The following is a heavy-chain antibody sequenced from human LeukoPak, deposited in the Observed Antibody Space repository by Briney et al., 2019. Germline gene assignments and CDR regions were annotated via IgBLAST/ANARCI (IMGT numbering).Heavy chain of an antibody. D-gene: IGHD3-10*01. CDR1: GFTFSTFA. J-gene: IGHJ4*02. CDR2: INGIGSTI. CDR3: TTDRITMVRGKDY. Sequence: PGGSLRLSCAASGFTFSTFAMSWVRQAPGKGLEWVAGINGIGSTIYYADSVKGRFTISRDNSMNTLYLQLDSLRAEDTAVYYCTTDRITMVRGKDYWGQGTLVTVSS. V-gene: IGHV3-23*01.